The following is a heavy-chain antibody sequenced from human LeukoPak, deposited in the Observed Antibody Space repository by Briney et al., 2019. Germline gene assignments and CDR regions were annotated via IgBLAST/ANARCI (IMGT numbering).Heavy chain of an antibody. Sequence: GGSLRLSCAASGFTFDDYGMSWVRQAPGKGLEWVSGINWNAGSTGYADSVKGRFTISRDNAKNSLYLQMNSLRAEDTALYYCARAPAPRNHVLRFLEWLLHYYFDYWGQGTLVTVSS. CDR3: ARAPAPRNHVLRFLEWLLHYYFDY. CDR2: INWNAGST. V-gene: IGHV3-20*04. J-gene: IGHJ4*02. CDR1: GFTFDDYG. D-gene: IGHD3-3*01.